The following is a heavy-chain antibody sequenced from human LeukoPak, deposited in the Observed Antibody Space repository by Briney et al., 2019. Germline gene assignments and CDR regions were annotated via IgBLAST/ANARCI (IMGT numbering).Heavy chain of an antibody. Sequence: GGSLRLSCAASGFTFSDYYMSWIRQAPGKGLEWVGRIKAKAHGGTIEYAAPVKGRFTISRDDSKNTLYLQMNSLKTEDTAVYYCTTDGVGVEGATYDNWGRGTLVSVSS. CDR2: IKAKAHGGTI. CDR3: TTDGVGVEGATYDN. D-gene: IGHD1-26*01. CDR1: GFTFSDYY. J-gene: IGHJ4*02. V-gene: IGHV3-15*01.